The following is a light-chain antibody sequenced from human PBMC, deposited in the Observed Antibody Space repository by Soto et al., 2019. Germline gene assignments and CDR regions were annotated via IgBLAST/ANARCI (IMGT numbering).Light chain of an antibody. CDR3: SSYTSSSTSWV. J-gene: IGLJ3*02. CDR2: DVS. Sequence: QSALTQPASVSGSPGQSITISCTGTSSDVGGYNYVSWYQQHPGKAPKLMIYDVSNRPSGVSNRFSGSKSGNTASRTISGLQAEDEADYYCSSYTSSSTSWVFGGGTKVTVL. CDR1: SSDVGGYNY. V-gene: IGLV2-14*01.